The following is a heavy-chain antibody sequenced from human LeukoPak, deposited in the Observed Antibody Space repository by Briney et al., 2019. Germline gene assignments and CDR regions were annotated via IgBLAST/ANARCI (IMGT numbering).Heavy chain of an antibody. CDR3: ARGSYYGQNDY. Sequence: PGGCLRLSWAASGFTFGSYEMNWVSQAPGKGLEWVSYISSSGSTIYYAGSVKDRFTISRDNAKNALYLQMNSLRAEDTAVYYCARGSYYGQNDYWGQGTLVTVSS. CDR1: GFTFGSYE. J-gene: IGHJ4*02. V-gene: IGHV3-48*03. CDR2: ISSSGSTI. D-gene: IGHD1-26*01.